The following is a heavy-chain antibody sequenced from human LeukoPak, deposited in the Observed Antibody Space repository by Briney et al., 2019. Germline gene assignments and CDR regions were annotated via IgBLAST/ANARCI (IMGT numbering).Heavy chain of an antibody. V-gene: IGHV1-69*05. Sequence: GSSVKVCCKASGGTFSRYAISSLRQAPGQRLEWLGGTIPIFGTANYAQKFQGRVTITTDESTSTAYMELSSLRSEDTAVYYCARVRLSGYDFWSGDNWFDPWGQGTLVTVFS. CDR3: ARVRLSGYDFWSGDNWFDP. J-gene: IGHJ5*02. CDR2: TIPIFGTA. CDR1: GGTFSRYA. D-gene: IGHD3-3*01.